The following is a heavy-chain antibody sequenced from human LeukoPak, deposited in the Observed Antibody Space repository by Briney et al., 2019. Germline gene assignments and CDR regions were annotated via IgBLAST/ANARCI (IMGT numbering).Heavy chain of an antibody. V-gene: IGHV3-9*01. Sequence: GGSLRLSCAGSGFIFSSYAMSWVRQAPGKGLEWVSGISWNSGSIGYADSVKGRFTISRDNAKNSLYLQMNSLRAEDTALYYCAKGEWAGLDYWGQGTLVTVSS. CDR1: GFIFSSYA. D-gene: IGHD6-19*01. CDR2: ISWNSGSI. CDR3: AKGEWAGLDY. J-gene: IGHJ4*02.